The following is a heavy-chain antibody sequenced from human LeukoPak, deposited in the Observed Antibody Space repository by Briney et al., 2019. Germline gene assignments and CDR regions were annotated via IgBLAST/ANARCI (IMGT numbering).Heavy chain of an antibody. CDR1: GFTFSNYA. V-gene: IGHV3-23*01. J-gene: IGHJ4*02. D-gene: IGHD3-10*01. Sequence: GGSLRLSCAASGFTFSNYAMSWVRQAPGKGLEWVSGISGGAGTPYYADSVKGRFTISRDNSKNTLYLQMNSLRAEDTAIYYCAKDSYYYGSGSFYWGQGTLVTVSS. CDR3: AKDSYYYGSGSFY. CDR2: ISGGAGTP.